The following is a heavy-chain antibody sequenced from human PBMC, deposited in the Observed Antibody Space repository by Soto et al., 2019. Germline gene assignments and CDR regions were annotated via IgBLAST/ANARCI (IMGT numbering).Heavy chain of an antibody. V-gene: IGHV4-38-2*02. CDR2: IYHSGST. D-gene: IGHD1-26*01. Sequence: SETLSLTCTVSGYSISSGYYWGWIRQPPGKGLEWIGSIYHSGSTYYNPSLKSRVTISVDTSKNQFSLKLSSVTAADTAVYYCAREGELGWFDPWGQGTLVTVSS. CDR3: AREGELGWFDP. J-gene: IGHJ5*02. CDR1: GYSISSGYY.